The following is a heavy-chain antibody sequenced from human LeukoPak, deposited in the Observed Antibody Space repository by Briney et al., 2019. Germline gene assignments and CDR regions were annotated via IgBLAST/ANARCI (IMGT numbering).Heavy chain of an antibody. D-gene: IGHD4-17*01. CDR2: IYTSGTT. Sequence: PSETLSLTCTVSGDSISSGSFYWSWIRQAAGKGLEWIGRIYTSGTTHYNPSLKSRVTMSVDTSKNQFSLKLSSVTAADTAVYYCARLSTVTTSFDYWGQGTLVTVSS. V-gene: IGHV4-61*02. CDR1: GDSISSGSFY. CDR3: ARLSTVTTSFDY. J-gene: IGHJ4*02.